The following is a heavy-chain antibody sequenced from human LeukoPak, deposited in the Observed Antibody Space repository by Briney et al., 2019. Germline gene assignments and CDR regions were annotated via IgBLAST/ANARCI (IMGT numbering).Heavy chain of an antibody. Sequence: GGSLRLSCAASGFTFSSYEMDWVRQAPGKGLEWVSYISSSGSTIYYADSVKGRFTISRDNAKNSLYLQMNSLRAEDTAVYYCARDYGGNSGNYWGQGTLVTVSS. CDR1: GFTFSSYE. CDR3: ARDYGGNSGNY. V-gene: IGHV3-48*03. D-gene: IGHD4-23*01. CDR2: ISSSGSTI. J-gene: IGHJ4*02.